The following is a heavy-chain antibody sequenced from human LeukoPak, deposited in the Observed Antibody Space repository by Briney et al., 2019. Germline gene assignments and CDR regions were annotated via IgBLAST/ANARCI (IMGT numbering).Heavy chain of an antibody. CDR3: ARGTLDTAMVIDAFDI. V-gene: IGHV3-21*01. J-gene: IGHJ3*02. CDR1: GFTFSSYS. D-gene: IGHD5-18*01. CDR2: ISSSSGYI. Sequence: GGSLRLSCAASGFTFSSYSMNWVRQAPGKGLEWVSSISSSSGYIYYADSVKGRFTISRDNAKNSLYLQMNSLRAEDAAAYYCARGTLDTAMVIDAFDIWGQGTMVTVSS.